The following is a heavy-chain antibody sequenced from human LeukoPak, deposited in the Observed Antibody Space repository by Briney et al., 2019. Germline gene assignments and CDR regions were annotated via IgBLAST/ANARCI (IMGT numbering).Heavy chain of an antibody. V-gene: IGHV4-59*11. D-gene: IGHD6-19*01. Sequence: SETLSLTCTVAAGSISNHYWSWMRQSPGKGLEWIAYIFYTGSYNYNPSLKSRVCISVDTSKNQFSLNLTSVTAADTAVYYCARGRSSLDLWGQGTLVTVSS. CDR2: IFYTGSY. CDR1: AGSISNHY. J-gene: IGHJ5*02. CDR3: ARGRSSLDL.